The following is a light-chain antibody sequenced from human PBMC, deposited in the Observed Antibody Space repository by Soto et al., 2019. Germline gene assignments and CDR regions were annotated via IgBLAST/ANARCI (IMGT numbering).Light chain of an antibody. CDR3: QQLNGYPLT. Sequence: DIQMTQSPSSLPASIGDRVTITCRASQGISSYLAWYQHKPGRAPKLLIFATSTLQSGVPSRFSGSGSGTDFTLTISSLHPEDFATYYCQQLNGYPLTFGGGTKVDIK. V-gene: IGKV1-9*01. CDR1: QGISSY. CDR2: ATS. J-gene: IGKJ4*01.